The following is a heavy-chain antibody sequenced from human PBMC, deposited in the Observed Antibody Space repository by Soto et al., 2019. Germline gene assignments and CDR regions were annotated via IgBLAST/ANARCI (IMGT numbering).Heavy chain of an antibody. V-gene: IGHV4-34*01. Sequence: PSETLSLTCAVYGVSFSGYYWSWIRLPPGKGLEWIGEINHSGSTNYNPSLKSRVTISVDTSKSQFSLKLSSVTAADTAIYYCARGVSNYDFWSGYSHNYYYIDVWGKGTTVTVS. J-gene: IGHJ6*03. D-gene: IGHD3-3*01. CDR2: INHSGST. CDR1: GVSFSGYY. CDR3: ARGVSNYDFWSGYSHNYYYIDV.